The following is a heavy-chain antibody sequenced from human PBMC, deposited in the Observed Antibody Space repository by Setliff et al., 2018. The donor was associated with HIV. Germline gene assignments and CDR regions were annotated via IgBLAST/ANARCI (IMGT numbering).Heavy chain of an antibody. D-gene: IGHD2-21*02. CDR2: INHSGST. J-gene: IGHJ4*02. V-gene: IGHV4-34*01. Sequence: SETLSLTCAVYGGSFSGSYWSWIRQPLGKGLEWIGEINHSGSTNYSPSLKSRVTISVDTSKNQFSLKLTSVTAADTAVYYCARLSGDYYYFDYWGQGTLVTVSS. CDR3: ARLSGDYYYFDY. CDR1: GGSFSGSY.